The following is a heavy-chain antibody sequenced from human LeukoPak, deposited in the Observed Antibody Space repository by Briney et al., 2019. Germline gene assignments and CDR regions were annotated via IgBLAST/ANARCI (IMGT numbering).Heavy chain of an antibody. J-gene: IGHJ4*02. CDR2: INMDGSTT. CDR1: GFTFSSYW. V-gene: IGHV3-74*01. CDR3: VKDIGRSDS. D-gene: IGHD1-26*01. Sequence: GGSLRLSCAASGFTFSSYWMHWVRQAPGEGLVWVSRINMDGSTTSYADSVKGRFTISRDNAENTLYLQMNSLRAEDTALYYCVKDIGRSDSWGQGTLVTVSS.